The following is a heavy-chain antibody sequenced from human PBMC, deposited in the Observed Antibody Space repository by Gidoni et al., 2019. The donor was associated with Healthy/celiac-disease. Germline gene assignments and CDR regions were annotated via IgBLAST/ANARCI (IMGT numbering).Heavy chain of an antibody. CDR1: GFTFRSYR. V-gene: IGHV3-21*01. D-gene: IGHD1-26*01. Sequence: EVQLVESGGGLVKPGGSLRFACAASGFTFRSYRMNWVRQAQGKGLEWVSSISSSSSYISYADSVKGLFTISRDHAKNSLYLQMHSLRAWDTAVYDCAREVGGSYSLSYWGQGTLFTVSS. CDR3: AREVGGSYSLSY. CDR2: ISSSSSYI. J-gene: IGHJ4*02.